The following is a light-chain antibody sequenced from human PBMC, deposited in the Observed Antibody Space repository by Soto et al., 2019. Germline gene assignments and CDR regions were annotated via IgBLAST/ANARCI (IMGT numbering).Light chain of an antibody. CDR1: QSIATW. V-gene: IGKV1-5*03. CDR2: KAT. J-gene: IGKJ1*01. CDR3: QQTYTSVAT. Sequence: DIEMTQSPSTLSASVGDTVTITCRASQSIATWLAWYQQKPEKAPKLLIYKATNVQSGVPSRFSGSGSGTEFSLTISSLQPEDFAIYYCQQTYTSVATFGQGTKV.